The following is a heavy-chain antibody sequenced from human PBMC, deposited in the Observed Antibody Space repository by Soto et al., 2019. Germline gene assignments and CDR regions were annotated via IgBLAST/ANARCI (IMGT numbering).Heavy chain of an antibody. J-gene: IGHJ4*02. D-gene: IGHD6-6*01. CDR3: TRSEQLYTFDS. CDR2: VYPGDSDI. V-gene: IGHV5-51*01. CDR1: GYKFTWDW. Sequence: GESLKISCKASGYKFTWDWIGWVRQMPGKGLELMGVVYPGDSDIRYSPSFQGLVIISADKSITTAYLQWSSLKASDTAMYYCTRSEQLYTFDSWGQGTLVTVSS.